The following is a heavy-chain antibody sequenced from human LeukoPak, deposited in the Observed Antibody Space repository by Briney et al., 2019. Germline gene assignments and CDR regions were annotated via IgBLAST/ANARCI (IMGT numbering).Heavy chain of an antibody. Sequence: GRALRLSCAASGFTFSSYGLHWVRQAQGKGLEWVAFIRFDGSNIDHANYVKGRFTISRDNAKTTLYLKMDSLRAEDTAVYYCAKDYEAGIPAAFKWLHSWGEGTLVIVSS. V-gene: IGHV3-30*02. CDR2: IRFDGSNI. D-gene: IGHD2-2*01. CDR1: GFTFSSYG. J-gene: IGHJ5*01. CDR3: AKDYEAGIPAAFKWLHS.